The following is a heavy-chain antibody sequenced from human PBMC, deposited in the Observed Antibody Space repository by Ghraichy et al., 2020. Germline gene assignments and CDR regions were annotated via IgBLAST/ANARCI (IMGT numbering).Heavy chain of an antibody. CDR2: IYYSGST. Sequence: SETLSLTCTVSGGSISSYKWSWIRQPPGKGLEWIGYIYYSGSTNYNPSLKSRVTISVDTSKNQFSLKLSSVTAADTAVYHCARGRQGSDAFDIWGQGTTVTASS. J-gene: IGHJ3*02. D-gene: IGHD2-15*01. V-gene: IGHV4-59*01. CDR3: ARGRQGSDAFDI. CDR1: GGSISSYK.